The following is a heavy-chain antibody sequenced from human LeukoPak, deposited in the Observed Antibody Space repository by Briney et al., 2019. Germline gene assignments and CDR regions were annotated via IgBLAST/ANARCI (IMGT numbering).Heavy chain of an antibody. V-gene: IGHV1-2*02. CDR2: INPNSGGT. CDR1: GYTFTGYY. J-gene: IGHJ3*02. CDR3: ARDIVSYSSGWYLSDSDAFDI. D-gene: IGHD6-19*01. Sequence: ASVKVSCKASGYTFTGYYMHWVRQAPGQGLEWMGWINPNSGGTNYAQKFQGRVTMTRDMSTSTVYMELSSLRSEDTAVYYCARDIVSYSSGWYLSDSDAFDIWGQGTMVTVSS.